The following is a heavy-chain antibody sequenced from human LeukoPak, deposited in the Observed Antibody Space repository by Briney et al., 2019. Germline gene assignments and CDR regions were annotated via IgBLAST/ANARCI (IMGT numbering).Heavy chain of an antibody. V-gene: IGHV4-59*01. D-gene: IGHD3-22*01. CDR3: AREGMIATGREPAEI. CDR1: GGSISSSY. Sequence: PSETLSLTCSVSGGSISSSYWSWIRQAPGKGLEWIGQIHYSGSANYNPSLKSRVTISVDTSKNQFSLKLSYVTAADTTVYYCAREGMIATGREPAEIWGQGTMVTVSS. J-gene: IGHJ3*02. CDR2: IHYSGSA.